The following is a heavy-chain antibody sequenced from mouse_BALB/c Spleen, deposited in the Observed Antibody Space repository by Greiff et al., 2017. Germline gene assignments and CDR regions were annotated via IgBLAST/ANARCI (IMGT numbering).Heavy chain of an antibody. J-gene: IGHJ4*01. D-gene: IGHD1-1*01. Sequence: EVKLVESGGDLVKPGGSLKLSCAASGFTFSSYGMSWVRQTPDKRLEWVATISSGGSYTYYPDSVKGRFTISRDNAKNTLYLQMSSLKSEDTAMYYCARQGTTVVADAMDYWGQGTSVTVSS. CDR2: ISSGGSYT. CDR1: GFTFSSYG. V-gene: IGHV5-6*01. CDR3: ARQGTTVVADAMDY.